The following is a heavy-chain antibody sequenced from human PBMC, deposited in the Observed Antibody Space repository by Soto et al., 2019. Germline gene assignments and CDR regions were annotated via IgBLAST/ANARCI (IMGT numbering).Heavy chain of an antibody. CDR2: VYHTGNT. Sequence: LSLTCSVSGVSITSYYWTWIRHSPGKGLEWIGYVYHTGNTYYNPSLKSRVTISLDTSKNQVSLRLRSVTAADTAVYYCAREQYNWKLWGQGTLVTSPQ. J-gene: IGHJ4*02. CDR1: GVSITSYY. V-gene: IGHV4-59*01. CDR3: AREQYNWKL. D-gene: IGHD1-20*01.